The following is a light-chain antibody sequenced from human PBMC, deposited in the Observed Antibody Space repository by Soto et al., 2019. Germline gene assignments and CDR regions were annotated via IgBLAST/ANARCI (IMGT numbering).Light chain of an antibody. CDR1: TGAVTSGHF. Sequence: QAVVTQEPSLTVSPGGTVTLTCGSSTGAVTSGHFPYWFQQKPGQAPRTLIYDTSNKHSWTPDRFSGSLLGGKAALTLSGAQPEDEAEYYCLLRYTDARGVFGGGTQLTVL. J-gene: IGLJ3*02. CDR3: LLRYTDARGV. CDR2: DTS. V-gene: IGLV7-46*01.